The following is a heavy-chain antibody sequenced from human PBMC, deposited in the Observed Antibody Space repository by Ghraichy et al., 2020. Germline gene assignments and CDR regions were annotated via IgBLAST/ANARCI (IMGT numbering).Heavy chain of an antibody. D-gene: IGHD6-13*01. J-gene: IGHJ3*02. CDR1: GGSFSGYY. CDR3: ARGSSSSWYDAFDI. V-gene: IGHV4-34*01. CDR2: INHSGST. Sequence: SETLSLTCAVYGGSFSGYYWSWIRQPPGKGLEWIGEINHSGSTNYNPSLKSRVTISVDTSKNQFSLKLSSVTAADTAVYYCARGSSSSWYDAFDIWGQGTMVTLSS.